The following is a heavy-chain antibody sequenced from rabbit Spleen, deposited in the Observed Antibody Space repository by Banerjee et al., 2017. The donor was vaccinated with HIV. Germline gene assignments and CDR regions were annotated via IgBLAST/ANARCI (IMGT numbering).Heavy chain of an antibody. CDR1: GFSFSSNYY. V-gene: IGHV1S40*01. Sequence: QSLEESGGGLVKPEGSLTLTCTASGFSFSSNYYMCWVRQAPGKGLEWIVCIDTGSSGFTYFASWAKGRFTITKTSSTTVALQMTSLTAADTATYFCARDTSSSFSSYGMGLWGPGTLVTV. CDR2: IDTGSSGFT. J-gene: IGHJ6*01. CDR3: ARDTSSSFSSYGMGL. D-gene: IGHD1-1*01.